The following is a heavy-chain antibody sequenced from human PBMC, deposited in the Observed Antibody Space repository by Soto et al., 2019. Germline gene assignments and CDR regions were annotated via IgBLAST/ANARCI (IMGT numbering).Heavy chain of an antibody. D-gene: IGHD3-10*01. J-gene: IGHJ4*02. V-gene: IGHV3-64D*06. CDR2: ISINGVST. CDR3: VKGSIGESRWLQSYLDY. Sequence: XGALRRTHAASGSNLSSYSMHWVRQAPGQGLEYVSGISINGVSTYYADSVKGSFTISRDNSKNTLYLKRSSLRGEDLAVYYCVKGSIGESRWLQSYLDYWGQGTLVTVSS. CDR1: GSNLSSYS.